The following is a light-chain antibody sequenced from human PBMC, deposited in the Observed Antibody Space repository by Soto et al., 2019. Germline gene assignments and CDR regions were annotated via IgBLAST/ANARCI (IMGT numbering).Light chain of an antibody. V-gene: IGKV3-11*01. J-gene: IGKJ3*01. Sequence: EIVLTQSPATLSLSPGERATLSCRASQSVGSFLAWYQQKSGQAPRLLIYDASNRAPGLPARVSGSGSGTDFTLTISSLEPEAFAVYYCQHRRNWLWTFGPGTKVDIK. CDR2: DAS. CDR3: QHRRNWLWT. CDR1: QSVGSF.